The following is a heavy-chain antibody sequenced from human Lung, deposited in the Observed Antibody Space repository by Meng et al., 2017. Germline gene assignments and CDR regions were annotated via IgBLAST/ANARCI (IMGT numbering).Heavy chain of an antibody. CDR2: IKSNTDGGTA. V-gene: IGHV3-15*01. CDR3: TWDDKAVSDY. CDR1: GFYFNDAW. J-gene: IGHJ4*02. Sequence: LFEFGVDVGRPGRSLRLSCAASGFYFNDAWMSWVRQAPGKGLEWVGRIKSNTDGGTAEYAAPVTGRFTISRDDSKSTLYLQMSGLRIDDTGVYYCTWDDKAVSDYWGQGTLVTVSS. D-gene: IGHD1-26*01.